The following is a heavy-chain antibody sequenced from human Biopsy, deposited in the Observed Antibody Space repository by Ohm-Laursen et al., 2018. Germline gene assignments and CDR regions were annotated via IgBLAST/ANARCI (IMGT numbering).Heavy chain of an antibody. J-gene: IGHJ5*02. Sequence: SLRLSCAASRFTFSDYFMSWIRQAPGKGLEWVSYISSSGITAHYADSVKGRFTISRDNAKNSLYLQMNSLRAEDTAIYYCATEVVPAGIGGHWLDPWGQGTLVTVSS. V-gene: IGHV3-11*01. CDR3: ATEVVPAGIGGHWLDP. CDR2: ISSSGITA. CDR1: RFTFSDYF. D-gene: IGHD2-2*01.